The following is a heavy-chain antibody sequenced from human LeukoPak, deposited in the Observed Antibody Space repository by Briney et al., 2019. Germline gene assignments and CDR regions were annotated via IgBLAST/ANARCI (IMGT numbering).Heavy chain of an antibody. V-gene: IGHV5-51*01. Sequence: ESLKISCKGSGYSFTSYWIGWVRQMPGKGLEWMGIIYPGDSDTRYSPSFQGQVTISADKSISTAYLQWSSLKASDTAMYYCARQMGARGAAYYYYMDVWGKGTTVTVSS. CDR3: ARQMGARGAAYYYYMDV. D-gene: IGHD3-10*01. J-gene: IGHJ6*03. CDR1: GYSFTSYW. CDR2: IYPGDSDT.